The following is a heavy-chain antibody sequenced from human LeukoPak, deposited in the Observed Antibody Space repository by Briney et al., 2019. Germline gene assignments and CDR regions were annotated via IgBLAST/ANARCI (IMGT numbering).Heavy chain of an antibody. Sequence: SETLSLTCTVSGGSISSGSYYWSWIRQPAGKGLEWIGRIYTSGSTDYNPSLKSRVTISVDTSKNQFSLKLSSVTAADTAVYYCASSRRNPLGIWGQGTMVTVSS. CDR1: GGSISSGSYY. V-gene: IGHV4-61*02. CDR2: IYTSGST. D-gene: IGHD3-10*01. J-gene: IGHJ3*02. CDR3: ASSRRNPLGI.